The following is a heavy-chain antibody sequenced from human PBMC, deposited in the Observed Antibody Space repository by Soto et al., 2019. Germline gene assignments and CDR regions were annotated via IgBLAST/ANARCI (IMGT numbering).Heavy chain of an antibody. V-gene: IGHV3-7*01. J-gene: IGHJ4*02. Sequence: GGSLILSCAASGFTFSSYWMSWVRQAPGKGLEWVANIKQDGSEKYYVDSVKGRFTISRDNAKNSLYLQMNSLRAEDTAVYYCASDRVPYCSGGSCPLDYWGQGTLVTXSS. CDR3: ASDRVPYCSGGSCPLDY. D-gene: IGHD2-15*01. CDR2: IKQDGSEK. CDR1: GFTFSSYW.